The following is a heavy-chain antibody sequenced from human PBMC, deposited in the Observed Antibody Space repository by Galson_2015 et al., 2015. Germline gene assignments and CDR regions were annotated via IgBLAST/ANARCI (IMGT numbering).Heavy chain of an antibody. V-gene: IGHV1-46*01. CDR1: GYTFTSYS. Sequence: SVKVSCKASGYTFTSYSMHWVRQAPGQGLEWVGIINPSGGSTSYAQKFQGRVTMTRDTSTSTVYMELSSLRSEDTAVYYCARPRPNGYCSSTSCYKPMNYFDYWGQGTLVTVSS. J-gene: IGHJ4*02. CDR3: ARPRPNGYCSSTSCYKPMNYFDY. D-gene: IGHD2-2*02. CDR2: INPSGGST.